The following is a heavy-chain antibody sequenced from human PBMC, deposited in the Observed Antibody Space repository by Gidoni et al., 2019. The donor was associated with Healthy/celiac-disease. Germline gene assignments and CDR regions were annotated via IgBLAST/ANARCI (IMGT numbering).Heavy chain of an antibody. CDR3: ARAERITFGTHFGGLDY. CDR1: GGSFSGYY. CDR2: INHSGST. D-gene: IGHD3-16*01. Sequence: QVQLQQWGAGLLKPSETLSLTCVVYGGSFSGYYWSWIRQPPGKGLEWIGEINHSGSTNYNPSLKSRVTISVDTSKNQFSLKLSSVTAADTAVYYCARAERITFGTHFGGLDYWGQGTLVTVSS. V-gene: IGHV4-34*01. J-gene: IGHJ4*02.